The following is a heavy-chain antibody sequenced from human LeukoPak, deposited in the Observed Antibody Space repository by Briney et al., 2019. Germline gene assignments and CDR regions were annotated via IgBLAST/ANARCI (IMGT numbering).Heavy chain of an antibody. D-gene: IGHD3-22*01. J-gene: IGHJ3*02. CDR3: ARAPYYYDTSGFLI. CDR2: INSDGSST. V-gene: IGHV3-74*01. Sequence: GGSLRLSCAASGFTFSSYWMHWVRQAPGKGLVWVSRINSDGSSTTYADSVKGRFTISRDNAKNTLYLQMNSLRVEDTAVYYCARAPYYYDTSGFLIWGQGTMVTVSS. CDR1: GFTFSSYW.